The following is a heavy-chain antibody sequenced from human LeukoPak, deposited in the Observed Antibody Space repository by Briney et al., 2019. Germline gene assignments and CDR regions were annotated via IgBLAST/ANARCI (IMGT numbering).Heavy chain of an antibody. CDR3: ARDSYSTPGDWRGMGGDY. D-gene: IGHD2-8*02. CDR2: ISAYNGNT. J-gene: IGHJ4*02. CDR1: GYTFTSYG. V-gene: IGHV1-18*01. Sequence: ASVKVSCKASGYTFTSYGISWVRQAPGQGLEWMGWISAYNGNTNYAQKLQGRVTMTTDTSTSTAYMELRSLRSDDPAVYYCARDSYSTPGDWRGMGGDYWGQGTLVTVSS.